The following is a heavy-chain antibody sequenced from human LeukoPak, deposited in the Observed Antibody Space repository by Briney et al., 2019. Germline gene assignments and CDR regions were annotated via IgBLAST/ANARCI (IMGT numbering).Heavy chain of an antibody. D-gene: IGHD2-15*01. CDR3: ASDGEGTPFDY. CDR2: ISSSGSTI. V-gene: IGHV3-11*04. J-gene: IGHJ4*02. CDR1: GFTFSDYY. Sequence: GRSLRLSCAAAGFTFSDYYMSWIRQAPGEGLGWVSYISSSGSTIYYADSVKGRFTISRDNAKSSLYLQMNSLRAEDTAVYYCASDGEGTPFDYWGQGTVVTVSS.